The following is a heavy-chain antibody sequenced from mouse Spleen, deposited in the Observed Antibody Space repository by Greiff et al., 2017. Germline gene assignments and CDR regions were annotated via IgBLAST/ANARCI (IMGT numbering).Heavy chain of an antibody. J-gene: IGHJ2*01. Sequence: EVKLVESEGGLVQPGSSMKLSCTASGFTFSDYYMAWVRQVPEKGLEWVANINYDGSSTYYLDSLKSRFIISRDNAKNILYLQMSSLKSEDTATYYCAREGLYFDYWGQGTTLTVSS. CDR3: AREGLYFDY. V-gene: IGHV5-16*01. CDR2: INYDGSST. CDR1: GFTFSDYY.